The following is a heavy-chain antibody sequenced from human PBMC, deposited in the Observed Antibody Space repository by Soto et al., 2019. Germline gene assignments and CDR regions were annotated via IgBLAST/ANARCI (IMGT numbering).Heavy chain of an antibody. CDR2: INPNSGGT. D-gene: IGHD3-10*01. CDR1: GYTFTGYY. V-gene: IGHV1-2*02. J-gene: IGHJ5*02. Sequence: GASVKVSCKASGYTFTGYYMHWVRQAPGQGLEWMGWINPNSGGTNYAQKFQGRVTMTRDTSISTAYMELSRLRSDDTAVYYCARYYYGSGSYCRRGRFDPWGQGTLVTVSS. CDR3: ARYYYGSGSYCRRGRFDP.